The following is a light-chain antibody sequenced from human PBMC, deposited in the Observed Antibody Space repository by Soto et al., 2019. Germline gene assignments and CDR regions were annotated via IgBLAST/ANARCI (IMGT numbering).Light chain of an antibody. Sequence: EIVMTQSPGTLSLSPGERATLSCRAIQSVSNNYLAWYQQKPGQAPRLLIYGASSRATGIPDRFSGSGSGTDFTLTISRLEPEDFAVYYCQQYGGTPPITFGQGTRLEIK. V-gene: IGKV3-20*01. CDR1: QSVSNNY. CDR2: GAS. CDR3: QQYGGTPPIT. J-gene: IGKJ5*01.